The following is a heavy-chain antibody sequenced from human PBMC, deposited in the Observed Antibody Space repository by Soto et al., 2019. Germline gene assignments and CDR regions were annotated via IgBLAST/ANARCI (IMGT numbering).Heavy chain of an antibody. CDR2: IYYSGST. Sequence: SETLSLTCTVSGGSISSYYWSWIRQPPGKGLGWIGYIYYSGSTNYNPSLKSRVTISVDTSKNQFSLKLSSVTAADTAVYYCARSKSSGWYEAYYFDYWGQGTLVTSPQ. J-gene: IGHJ4*02. CDR1: GGSISSYY. D-gene: IGHD6-19*01. V-gene: IGHV4-59*01. CDR3: ARSKSSGWYEAYYFDY.